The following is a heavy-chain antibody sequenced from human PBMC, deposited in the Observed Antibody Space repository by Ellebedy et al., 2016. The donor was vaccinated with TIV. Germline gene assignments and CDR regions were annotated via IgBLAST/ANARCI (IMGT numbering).Heavy chain of an antibody. CDR3: ARDLAAGKQYYYYYGMDA. V-gene: IGHV1-18*04. J-gene: IGHJ6*02. CDR2: ISTSNGNT. CDR1: GYTFTSYG. D-gene: IGHD6-13*01. Sequence: AASVKVSCKASGYTFTSYGISWVRQAPGQGLEWMGWISTSNGNTKYAQRLQGRVTMTTDTSTSTAYMELRSLRSDDTAVYYCARDLAAGKQYYYYYGMDAWGQGTTVTVSS.